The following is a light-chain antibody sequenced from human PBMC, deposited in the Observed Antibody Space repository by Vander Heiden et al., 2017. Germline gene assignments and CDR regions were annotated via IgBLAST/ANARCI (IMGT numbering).Light chain of an antibody. J-gene: IGLJ1*01. Sequence: QSALTQPRSVSGSPGQSVTISCTGTSSDVGGYNYVSWYQQHPGKAPKLMIYDVSKRPSGVPDRFSGSKSGNTASLTISGLQAEDEADYYCCSYAGSYRYVFGTGTKVTGL. V-gene: IGLV2-11*01. CDR1: SSDVGGYNY. CDR2: DVS. CDR3: CSYAGSYRYV.